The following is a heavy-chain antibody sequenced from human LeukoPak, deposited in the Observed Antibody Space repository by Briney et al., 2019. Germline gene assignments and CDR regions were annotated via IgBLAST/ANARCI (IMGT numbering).Heavy chain of an antibody. CDR1: GYTFTGYY. V-gene: IGHV1-2*02. J-gene: IGHJ4*02. CDR3: AISLPYYYGSGSYY. CDR2: INPNSGGT. Sequence: ASVKVSCKASGYTFTGYYMHWVRQAPGQGLEWMGWINPNSGGTNYAQKFQGRVTMTRDTSISTAYMELSRLRSDGTAVYYCAISLPYYYGSGSYYWGQGTLVTVSS. D-gene: IGHD3-10*01.